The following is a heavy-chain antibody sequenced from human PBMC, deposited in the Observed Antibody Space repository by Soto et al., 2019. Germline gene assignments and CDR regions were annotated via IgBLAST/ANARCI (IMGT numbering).Heavy chain of an antibody. CDR1: GGSISGFF. J-gene: IGHJ6*02. CDR3: ARGGSTHYYYGLDV. V-gene: IGHV4-59*10. Sequence: LSLTCAVSGGSISGFFWTWVRQPPGMPLEGLGHVSASGSTVYNPSLQSRLTLSLDVSKNRFSLELTSVTAADTATYFCARGGSTHYYYGLDVWGQGTTVTVSS. CDR2: VSASGST. D-gene: IGHD1-1*01.